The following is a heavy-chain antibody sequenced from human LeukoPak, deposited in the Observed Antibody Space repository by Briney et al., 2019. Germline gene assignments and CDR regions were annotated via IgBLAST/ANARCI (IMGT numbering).Heavy chain of an antibody. V-gene: IGHV3-74*01. D-gene: IGHD1-7*01. Sequence: GRSLRLSCEASGFSFSSYWMHWVRQAPGEGPVWVSLIRSDGTSTSYADSVKGRFTISRDNAKNTVYLQMNSLRAEDTAVYYCARDLGSGTPLDCRGQGTLVTVSS. J-gene: IGHJ4*02. CDR1: GFSFSSYW. CDR3: ARDLGSGTPLDC. CDR2: IRSDGTST.